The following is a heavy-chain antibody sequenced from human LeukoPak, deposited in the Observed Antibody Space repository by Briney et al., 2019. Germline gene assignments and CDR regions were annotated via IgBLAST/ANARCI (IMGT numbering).Heavy chain of an antibody. J-gene: IGHJ4*02. D-gene: IGHD6-19*01. V-gene: IGHV5-51*01. CDR3: VSQGGYTSGWLIFDY. Sequence: GESLKISCKGSGYSFTTYWIGWVRQMPGKGLEWMGIIYPGDSDTRYSPSFQGQVTISADKSISTAYLQWSSLKASDTAMYYCVSQGGYTSGWLIFDYWGQGTLVTVSS. CDR2: IYPGDSDT. CDR1: GYSFTTYW.